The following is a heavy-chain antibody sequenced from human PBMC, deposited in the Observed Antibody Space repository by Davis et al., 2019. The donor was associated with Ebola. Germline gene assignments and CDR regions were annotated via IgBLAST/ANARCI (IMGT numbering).Heavy chain of an antibody. CDR3: VKGGSYFGSGSYWVRYYGMDV. CDR2: MSYDGVSK. D-gene: IGHD3-10*01. V-gene: IGHV3-30*04. J-gene: IGHJ3*01. CDR1: TVTFGVDA. Sequence: GESLKISCAASTVTFGVDAMSWVRQAPGKGLEWVAIMSYDGVSKYYADSVRGRFIISRDNSKNTVHLQLNSLTTEDTAVYYCVKGGSYFGSGSYWVRYYGMDVWGQGTVVTVSS.